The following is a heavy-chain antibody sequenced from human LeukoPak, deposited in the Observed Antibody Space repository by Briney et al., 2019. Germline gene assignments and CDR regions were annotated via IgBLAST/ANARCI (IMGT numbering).Heavy chain of an antibody. CDR1: GGIFSNYA. Sequence: PGGSLRLSCAASGGIFSNYAMTWVRQAPGKGLQWVSTITSGGNTYYADSVKGRFTISRDNSKNTLYLQMNSLRAEDTAVYYCAKYCSGGNCYSGLYWGQGTLVTVSS. J-gene: IGHJ4*02. CDR2: ITSGGNT. D-gene: IGHD2-15*01. CDR3: AKYCSGGNCYSGLY. V-gene: IGHV3-23*01.